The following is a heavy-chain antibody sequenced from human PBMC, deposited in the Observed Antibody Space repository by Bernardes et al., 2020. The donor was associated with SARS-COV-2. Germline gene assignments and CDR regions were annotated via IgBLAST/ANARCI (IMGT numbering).Heavy chain of an antibody. Sequence: GGSLRLSCAASGFTFSSYAMTWVRQVPGKGLEWVSFISYGGGITYYADSVKGRFAISRDNSKNTVYMQMNSLRAEDTAIYYCAKGFYGDSAPAFDYWGQGTLVTVSS. CDR2: ISYGGGIT. V-gene: IGHV3-23*01. D-gene: IGHD4-17*01. CDR1: GFTFSSYA. CDR3: AKGFYGDSAPAFDY. J-gene: IGHJ4*02.